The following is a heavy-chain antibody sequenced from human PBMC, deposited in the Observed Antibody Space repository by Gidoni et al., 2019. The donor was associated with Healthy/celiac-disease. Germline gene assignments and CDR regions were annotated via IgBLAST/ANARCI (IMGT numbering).Heavy chain of an antibody. V-gene: IGHV3-48*01. D-gene: IGHD3-22*01. CDR1: GFTFSSYS. CDR2: ISSSSSTI. CDR3: ARDGGNYYDSSGHSYDAFDI. Sequence: EVQLVESGGGLVQPGGSLRLSCAASGFTFSSYSMNWVRQAPGKGLEWVSYISSSSSTIYYADSVKGRFTISRDNAKNSLYLQMNSLRAEDTAVYYCARDGGNYYDSSGHSYDAFDIWGQGTMVTVSS. J-gene: IGHJ3*02.